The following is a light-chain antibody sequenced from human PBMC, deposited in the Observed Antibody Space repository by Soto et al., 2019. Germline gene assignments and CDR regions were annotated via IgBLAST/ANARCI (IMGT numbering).Light chain of an antibody. CDR2: DAS. CDR1: QDIGTY. V-gene: IGKV1-8*01. J-gene: IGKJ1*01. Sequence: AIRMTQSPSSFSASTGDRFSMTCRATQDIGTYLAWYQQIPGKAPKLLIYDASTLQTGVPSRFSGSGSGTDFTLTISCLQSEDFATYYCQQYYSYPRTFGQGTKVDI. CDR3: QQYYSYPRT.